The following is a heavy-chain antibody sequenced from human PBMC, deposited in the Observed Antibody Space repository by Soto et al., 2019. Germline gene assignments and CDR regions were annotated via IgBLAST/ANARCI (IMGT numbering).Heavy chain of an antibody. V-gene: IGHV4-4*07. CDR1: GFTVSSNY. CDR2: IYSSGST. J-gene: IGHJ5*02. Sequence: PGGSLRLSCAASGFTVSSNYMTWIRQSAGGGLEWIGRIYSSGSTNYNPSLKSRVTISLDTSMNHFSLRLSSVTAADTAVYYCARGQRFSDWFDPWGQGTLVTVSS. D-gene: IGHD3-3*01. CDR3: ARGQRFSDWFDP.